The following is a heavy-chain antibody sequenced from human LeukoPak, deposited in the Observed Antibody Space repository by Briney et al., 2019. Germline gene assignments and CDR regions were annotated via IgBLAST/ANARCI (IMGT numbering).Heavy chain of an antibody. CDR1: GYSISSGYY. Sequence: SETLSLTCAVSGYSISSGYYWGWIRQPPGKGLEWIGSIYHSGSTYYNPSLKSRVTISVDTSKNQFSLKLSSVTAADTAVYYCARELNYHDSSGAFDYWGQGTLVTVSS. V-gene: IGHV4-38-2*02. J-gene: IGHJ4*02. CDR3: ARELNYHDSSGAFDY. D-gene: IGHD3-22*01. CDR2: IYHSGST.